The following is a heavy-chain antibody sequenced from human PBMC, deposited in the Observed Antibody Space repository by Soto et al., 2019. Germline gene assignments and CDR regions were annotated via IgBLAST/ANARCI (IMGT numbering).Heavy chain of an antibody. CDR3: AKQMEGYCSGGSGYSVAFDI. J-gene: IGHJ3*02. Sequence: QVQLVESGGGVVQPGRSLRLSCAASGFTFSSYGMHWVRQAPGKGLEWVSVISYDGSNKYYADSVKGRFTISRDNSQNTLCLQMNSLRAEDTAVYYCAKQMEGYCSGGSGYSVAFDIWGQGTMVIVSS. CDR2: ISYDGSNK. D-gene: IGHD2-15*01. CDR1: GFTFSSYG. V-gene: IGHV3-30*18.